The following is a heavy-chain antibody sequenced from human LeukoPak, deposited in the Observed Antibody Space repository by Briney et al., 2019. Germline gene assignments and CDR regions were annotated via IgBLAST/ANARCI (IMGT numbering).Heavy chain of an antibody. V-gene: IGHV1-2*02. Sequence: GASVKVSCKASGYTFTGYYMHWVRQAPGQGLEWMGWINPNSGGTNYAQKSQGRVTMTTDTSTSTAYMELRSLRSDDTAVYYCARGSGRGHDAFDIWGQGTKVTVSS. D-gene: IGHD5-12*01. CDR2: INPNSGGT. CDR3: ARGSGRGHDAFDI. CDR1: GYTFTGYY. J-gene: IGHJ3*02.